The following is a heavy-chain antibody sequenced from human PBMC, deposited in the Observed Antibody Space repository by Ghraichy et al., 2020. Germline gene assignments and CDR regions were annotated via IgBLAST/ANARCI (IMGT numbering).Heavy chain of an antibody. J-gene: IGHJ6*02. CDR3: ARVEHHYYYGMDV. V-gene: IGHV3-33*01. D-gene: IGHD1-26*01. CDR1: GFTFSSYG. CDR2: IWYDGSNK. Sequence: GGSLRLSCAASGFTFSSYGMHWVRQAPGKGLEWVAVIWYDGSNKYYADSVKGRFTISRDNSKNTLYLQMNSLRAEDTAVYYCARVEHHYYYGMDVWAKGPRSPSP.